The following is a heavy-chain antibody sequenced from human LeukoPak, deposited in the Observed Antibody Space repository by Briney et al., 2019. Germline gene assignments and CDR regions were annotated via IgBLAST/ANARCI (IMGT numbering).Heavy chain of an antibody. CDR3: ARVLRDYYFDY. V-gene: IGHV3-21*01. J-gene: IGHJ4*02. Sequence: PGGSLRLSCAASGFAFSGYNMNWVRQAPGKGLEWVSSITASSIYIYYADSVKGRFTISRDNAKNSLYLEMNSLRAEDTAVYYCARVLRDYYFDYWGQGTLVTVSS. CDR2: ITASSIYI. CDR1: GFAFSGYN. D-gene: IGHD3-9*01.